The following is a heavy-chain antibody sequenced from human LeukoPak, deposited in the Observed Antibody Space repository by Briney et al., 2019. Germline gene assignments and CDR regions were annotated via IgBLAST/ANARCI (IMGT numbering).Heavy chain of an antibody. CDR3: ARDCGNGVCYPRDY. CDR2: ITTYNGDK. CDR1: GYTLSGYG. Sequence: GASVKVSCKASGYTLSGYGISWLRQAPGQGLEWVGWITTYNGDKKYSEKFQGRITMTTDTSTSTYYMELRSLRSDDTAIYYCARDCGNGVCYPRDYWGQGTLVIVST. D-gene: IGHD2-8*01. V-gene: IGHV1-18*01. J-gene: IGHJ4*02.